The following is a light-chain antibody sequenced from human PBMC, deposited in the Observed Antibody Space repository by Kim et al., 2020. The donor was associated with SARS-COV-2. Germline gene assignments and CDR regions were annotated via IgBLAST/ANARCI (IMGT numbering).Light chain of an antibody. CDR3: QQYDNLPYT. J-gene: IGKJ2*01. V-gene: IGKV1-33*01. CDR2: DAS. Sequence: DIQMTQSPSSLSASVGDRVTITCQASRDIRNYINWYQQKRGKAPKLLIYDASNLETGVPSRFSGSASGTDFTFTISSLQPEDFATYHCQQYDNLPYTFGQGTKLEI. CDR1: RDIRNY.